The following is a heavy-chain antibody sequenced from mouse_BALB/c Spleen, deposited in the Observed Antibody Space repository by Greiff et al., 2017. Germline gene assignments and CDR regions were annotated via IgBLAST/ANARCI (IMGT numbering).Heavy chain of an antibody. J-gene: IGHJ4*01. CDR1: GYSFTSYY. CDR2: IDPFNGGT. CDR3: ARWLLGYAMDY. D-gene: IGHD2-3*01. V-gene: IGHV1S135*01. Sequence: VQLQQSGPELMKPGASVKISCKASGYSFTSYYMHWVKQSHGKSLEWIGYIDPFNGGTSYNQKFKGKATLTVDKSSSTAYMHLSSLTSEDSAVYYCARWLLGYAMDYWGQGTSVTVSS.